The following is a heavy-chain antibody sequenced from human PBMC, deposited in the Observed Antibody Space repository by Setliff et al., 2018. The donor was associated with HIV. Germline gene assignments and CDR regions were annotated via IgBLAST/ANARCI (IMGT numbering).Heavy chain of an antibody. CDR1: GGSISTYY. J-gene: IGHJ3*02. D-gene: IGHD3-22*01. CDR3: ARHGHFYDSSSSDAFDI. CDR2: VSYSGST. Sequence: SETLSLTCNVSGGSISTYYWSWIRQPPGKGLEWLGYVSYSGSTNFNPSLESRLAMSVDMSKNHFSLKLRSVTAADTAVYYCARHGHFYDSSSSDAFDIWGQGTMVTVSS. V-gene: IGHV4-59*08.